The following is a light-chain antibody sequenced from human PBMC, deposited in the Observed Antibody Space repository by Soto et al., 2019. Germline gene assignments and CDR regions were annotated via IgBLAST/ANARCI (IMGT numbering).Light chain of an antibody. CDR2: GAS. J-gene: IGKJ4*01. Sequence: EFVLTQSPGTLSLSPGERATLSCRASQSVGSNSLAWYQQKPGPAPRILIYGASTRAAGIPGRFSGSRSGGDFTLTISRLEPADVGVCYCQQCRGPLPLSFGGGTTVALK. V-gene: IGKV3-20*01. CDR3: QQCRGPLPLS. CDR1: QSVGSNS.